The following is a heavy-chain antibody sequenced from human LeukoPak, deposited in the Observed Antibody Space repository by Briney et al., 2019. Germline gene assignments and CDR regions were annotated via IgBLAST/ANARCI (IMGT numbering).Heavy chain of an antibody. Sequence: SETLSLTCTVSGGSISSSSYYWGWIRQPPGKGLEWIGSIYYSGSTYYNPSLKSRVTISVDTSKNQFSLKLSSVTAADTAVYYCARDGESSGSYSNFDYWGQGTLVTVSS. CDR2: IYYSGST. CDR1: GGSISSSSYY. D-gene: IGHD1-26*01. CDR3: ARDGESSGSYSNFDY. V-gene: IGHV4-39*02. J-gene: IGHJ4*02.